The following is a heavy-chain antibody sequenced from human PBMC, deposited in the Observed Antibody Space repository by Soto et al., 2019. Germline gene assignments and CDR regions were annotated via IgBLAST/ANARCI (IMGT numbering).Heavy chain of an antibody. V-gene: IGHV4-39*01. CDR3: ASGEVTTVTTEGPFFY. CDR2: IYYSGST. CDR1: GGSISSSSYY. Sequence: QLQLQESGPGLVKPSETLSLTCTVSGGSISSSSYYWGWIRQPPGRGLEWIGSIYYSGSTYYNPSLKSRVTISVYTSKNQFSLKLSSVTAADTAVCYCASGEVTTVTTEGPFFYWGQGTLVTVSS. J-gene: IGHJ4*02. D-gene: IGHD4-17*01.